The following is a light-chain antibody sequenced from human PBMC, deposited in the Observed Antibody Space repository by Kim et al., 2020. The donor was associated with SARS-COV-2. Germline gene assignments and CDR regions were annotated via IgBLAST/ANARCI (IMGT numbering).Light chain of an antibody. CDR1: QSVSSSY. Sequence: EIVLTQSPGTLSLSPGERATLSCRASQSVSSSYLAWYQQKPGQAPRLLIYGASSRATGIPDRFSGRGSGTDFPLTISRLQPEDSAVYYCQQCGSSSWTFGQGTKVEIK. V-gene: IGKV3-20*01. CDR2: GAS. CDR3: QQCGSSSWT. J-gene: IGKJ1*01.